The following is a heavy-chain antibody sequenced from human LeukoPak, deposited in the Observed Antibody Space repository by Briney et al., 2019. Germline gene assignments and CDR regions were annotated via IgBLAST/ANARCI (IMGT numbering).Heavy chain of an antibody. Sequence: GGSLRLSCAASGFTFSSYAMSWVRQAPGKGLEWVSAIRTSGVSTYYADSVKGRFTISRDNSKNTLYLQMNSLRAEDTAVYYCAKFVDSSGYYNFDYWGQGSLVTVSS. CDR1: GFTFSSYA. CDR3: AKFVDSSGYYNFDY. J-gene: IGHJ4*02. V-gene: IGHV3-23*01. CDR2: IRTSGVST. D-gene: IGHD3-22*01.